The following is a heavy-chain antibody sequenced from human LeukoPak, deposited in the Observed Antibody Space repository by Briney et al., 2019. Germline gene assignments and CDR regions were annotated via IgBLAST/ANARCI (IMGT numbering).Heavy chain of an antibody. CDR1: GGSISSGGYY. V-gene: IGHV3-23*01. D-gene: IGHD2-8*01. CDR3: AKMVREFYTISYYFDY. Sequence: PSETLSLTCTVSGGSISSGGYYWSWIRQHPGKGLEWVSGISGSGAGTYYADSVKGRFTISRDNSKNTLYLQMNSLRADDTAVYYCAKMVREFYTISYYFDYWGQGTLVTVSS. CDR2: ISGSGAGT. J-gene: IGHJ4*02.